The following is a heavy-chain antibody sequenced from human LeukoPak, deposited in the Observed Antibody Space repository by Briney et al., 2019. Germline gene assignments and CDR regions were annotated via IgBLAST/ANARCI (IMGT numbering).Heavy chain of an antibody. Sequence: GASVKVSCKASGYIFITYFMHWLRQAPGQGPEWMGIINPRGGSTDYAQKFQDRITMTSDTSTSTVYMELKSLTSEDTAVYFCARVGTTGATADNWGQGTLVTVSS. J-gene: IGHJ4*02. D-gene: IGHD4-11*01. CDR1: GYIFITYF. V-gene: IGHV1-46*01. CDR3: ARVGTTGATADN. CDR2: INPRGGST.